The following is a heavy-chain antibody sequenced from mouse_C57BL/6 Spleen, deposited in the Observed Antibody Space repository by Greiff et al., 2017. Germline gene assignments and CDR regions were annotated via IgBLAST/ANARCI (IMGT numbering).Heavy chain of an antibody. V-gene: IGHV5-17*01. CDR1: GFTFSDYG. CDR3: ARRAELRSYYFDY. CDR2: ISSGSSTI. J-gene: IGHJ2*01. D-gene: IGHD1-1*01. Sequence: EVQVVESGGGLVKPGGSLKLSCAASGFTFSDYGMHWVRQAPEKGLEWVAYISSGSSTIYYADTVKGRFTISRDNANNTLFLQMTSLRSEDTAMYYCARRAELRSYYFDYWGQGTTLTVSS.